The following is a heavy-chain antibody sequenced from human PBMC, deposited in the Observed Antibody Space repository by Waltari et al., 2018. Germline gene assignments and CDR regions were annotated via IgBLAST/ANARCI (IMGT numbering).Heavy chain of an antibody. J-gene: IGHJ4*02. CDR2: MRSSIRYR. V-gene: IGHV3-21*01. CDR3: ARGSFRGVICYFDF. D-gene: IGHD2-15*01. Sequence: WCRQATGKRMGGVSAMRSSIRYRYYADAVKGRFTISRDNAKSSLALHMNSLRAEDTAVYYCARGSFRGVICYFDFWGQGTLVTVSS.